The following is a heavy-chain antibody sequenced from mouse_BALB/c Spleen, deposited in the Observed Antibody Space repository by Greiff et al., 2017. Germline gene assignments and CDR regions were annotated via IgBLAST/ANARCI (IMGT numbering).Heavy chain of an antibody. D-gene: IGHD1-1*01. CDR3: ARWYYYGEDAMDY. CDR1: GYAFTNYL. J-gene: IGHJ4*01. V-gene: IGHV1-54*01. CDR2: IIPGSGGT. Sequence: QVHVQQSGAELVRPGTSVKVSCKASGYAFTNYLIEWVKQRPGQGLEWIGVIIPGSGGTNYNEKFKGKATLTADKSSSTAYMQLSSLTSDDSAVYFCARWYYYGEDAMDYWGQGTSVTVSS.